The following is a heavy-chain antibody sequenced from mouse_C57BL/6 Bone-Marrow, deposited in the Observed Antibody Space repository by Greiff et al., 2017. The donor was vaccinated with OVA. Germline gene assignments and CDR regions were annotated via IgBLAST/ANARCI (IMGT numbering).Heavy chain of an antibody. CDR2: IDPENGDT. V-gene: IGHV14-4*01. J-gene: IGHJ2*01. CDR1: GFNIKDDY. Sequence: EVQLQQSGAELVRPGASVKLSCTASGFNIKDDYMHWVKQRPEQGLEWIGWIDPENGDTEYAAKFQGKATITADTSSNTAYLQLSSLTSEDTAFYYCTTWSSVYFDYWGQGTTLTVSS. CDR3: TTWSSVYFDY.